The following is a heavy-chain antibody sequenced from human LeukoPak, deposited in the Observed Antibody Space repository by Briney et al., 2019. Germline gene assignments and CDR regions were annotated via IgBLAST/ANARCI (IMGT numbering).Heavy chain of an antibody. V-gene: IGHV3-23*01. CDR2: ISGGGSTT. J-gene: IGHJ3*02. Sequence: GGSLRLSCAASGFAFNNYAMSWVRQAPGKGLEWVSIISGGGSTTYYADSVKGRITISRDNSKNTLYLKMNSLRAEDTAVYYCAREQGYYDSSGYYYDGAAFDIWGQGTMVTVSS. D-gene: IGHD3-22*01. CDR3: AREQGYYDSSGYYYDGAAFDI. CDR1: GFAFNNYA.